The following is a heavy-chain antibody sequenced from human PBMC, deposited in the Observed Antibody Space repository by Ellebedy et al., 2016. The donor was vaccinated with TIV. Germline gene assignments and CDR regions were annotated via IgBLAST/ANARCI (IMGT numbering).Heavy chain of an antibody. J-gene: IGHJ5*02. CDR2: INHSGST. CDR3: ARGRVTLDP. Sequence: GSLRLSXAVFGGSLSDSHWSWIRQPPGKGLEWIGEINHSGSTNYNPSLKSRLTLSIDTSKNQISLRLSLLTAADTAIYYCARGRVTLDPWGPGTLVTVSS. V-gene: IGHV4-34*01. CDR1: GGSLSDSH. D-gene: IGHD2-21*02.